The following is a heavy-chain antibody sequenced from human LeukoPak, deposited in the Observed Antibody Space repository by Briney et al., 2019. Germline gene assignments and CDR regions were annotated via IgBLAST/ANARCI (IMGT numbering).Heavy chain of an antibody. CDR1: GFTFSSYG. Sequence: GGSLRLSCAASGFTFSSYGMHCVRQAPGKGLEWVAVIWYDGSNKYYADSVKGRFTISRDNSKNTLYLQMNSLRAEDTAVYYCARGYYDSSGYIPDAFDIWGQGTMVTVSS. J-gene: IGHJ3*02. V-gene: IGHV3-33*01. CDR2: IWYDGSNK. D-gene: IGHD3-22*01. CDR3: ARGYYDSSGYIPDAFDI.